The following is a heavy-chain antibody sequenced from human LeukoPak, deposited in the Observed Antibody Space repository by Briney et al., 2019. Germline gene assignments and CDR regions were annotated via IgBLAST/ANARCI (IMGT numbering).Heavy chain of an antibody. V-gene: IGHV1-58*01. D-gene: IGHD6-6*01. CDR2: IVVGSGNT. Sequence: SVKVSCKASGFTFTSSAVQWVRQARGQRLEWIGWIVVGSGNTNYAQKFQEGVTITRDMSTSTAYKELSSLRSEDTAVYYCAANFEYSSSSSTGSVPVDIWGQGTMVTVSS. CDR1: GFTFTSSA. J-gene: IGHJ3*02. CDR3: AANFEYSSSSSTGSVPVDI.